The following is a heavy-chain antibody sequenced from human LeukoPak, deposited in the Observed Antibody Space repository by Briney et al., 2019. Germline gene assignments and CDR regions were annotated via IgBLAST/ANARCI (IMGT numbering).Heavy chain of an antibody. V-gene: IGHV1-3*01. CDR2: INAGNGNT. CDR1: GYTFSSYD. J-gene: IGHJ4*02. Sequence: ASVKVSCKASGYTFSSYDMHWVRQAPGQRLEWMGWINAGNGNTKYPQKFQGRVTMTTNTSISTAYMELSSLRSEDTAVYYCARGGYSSSIWGQGTLVTVSS. D-gene: IGHD6-13*01. CDR3: ARGGYSSSI.